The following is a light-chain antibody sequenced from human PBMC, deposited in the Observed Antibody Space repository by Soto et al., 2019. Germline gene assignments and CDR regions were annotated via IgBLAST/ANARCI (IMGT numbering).Light chain of an antibody. V-gene: IGKV3-15*01. CDR2: GAS. CDR1: QSVTSTY. J-gene: IGKJ5*01. CDR3: QQYHNWPMT. Sequence: EIVLTQSPGTLSLSPGERATLSCRASQSVTSTYLAWYQHKPGQAPRLXSYGASSRATGIPAGFSGSGSGTEFTLTISSLKSEDFEVYYCQQYHNWPMTFGQGTRLEIK.